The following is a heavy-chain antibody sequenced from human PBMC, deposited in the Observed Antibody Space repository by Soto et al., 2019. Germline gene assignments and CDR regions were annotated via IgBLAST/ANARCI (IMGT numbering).Heavy chain of an antibody. CDR3: ARFGPITMVRGASLQFRNYYYYGMDV. V-gene: IGHV1-18*04. CDR1: GYTFTSYG. CDR2: ISAYNGNT. D-gene: IGHD3-10*01. Sequence: ASVKVSCKASGYTFTSYGISWVRQAPGQGLEWMGWISAYNGNTNYAQKLQGRVTMTTDASTSTAYMELRSLRSDDTAVYYCARFGPITMVRGASLQFRNYYYYGMDVWGQGTRVTVSS. J-gene: IGHJ6*02.